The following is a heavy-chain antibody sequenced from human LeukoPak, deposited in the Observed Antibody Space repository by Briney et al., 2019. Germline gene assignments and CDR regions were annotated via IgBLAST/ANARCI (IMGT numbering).Heavy chain of an antibody. CDR2: IIPIFGTA. V-gene: IGHV1-69*13. CDR3: ARLIGRDYYYYYGMDV. Sequence: ASVKVSCKASGGTFSSYAISWVRQAPGQGLEWMGGIIPIFGTANYAQKFQGRVTITADESTSTAYMELSSLRSEDTAVYYCARLIGRDYYYYYGMDVWGQGTTVTVPS. D-gene: IGHD2/OR15-2a*01. J-gene: IGHJ6*02. CDR1: GGTFSSYA.